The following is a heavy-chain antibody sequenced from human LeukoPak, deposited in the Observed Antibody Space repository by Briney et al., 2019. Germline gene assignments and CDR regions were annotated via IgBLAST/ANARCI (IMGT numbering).Heavy chain of an antibody. V-gene: IGHV4-59*01. CDR3: AKEGQRTYYYGSGSPYYMDV. CDR1: GGSISSYY. CDR2: IYYSGST. D-gene: IGHD3-10*01. Sequence: SETLSLTCTVSGGSISSYYWSWIRQPPGKGLEWIGYIYYSGSTNYNPSLKSRVTISVDTSKNQFSLKLSSVTAADTAVYYCAKEGQRTYYYGSGSPYYMDVWGKGTTVTVSS. J-gene: IGHJ6*03.